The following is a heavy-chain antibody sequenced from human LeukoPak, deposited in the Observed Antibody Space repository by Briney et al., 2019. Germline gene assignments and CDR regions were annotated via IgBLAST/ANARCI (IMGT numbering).Heavy chain of an antibody. CDR1: GGSFSGYF. V-gene: IGHV4-34*01. D-gene: IGHD4-17*01. CDR2: INHSGVT. Sequence: SETLSLICAVYGGSFSGYFWSWIRQSPGKGLEWVGEINHSGVTNYNPSLKSRVTTSVDTSKNQFSLKLSSVTAGDTAVYYCARRPLLDYGHPPLTFDYWGQGTLVTVSS. J-gene: IGHJ4*02. CDR3: ARRPLLDYGHPPLTFDY.